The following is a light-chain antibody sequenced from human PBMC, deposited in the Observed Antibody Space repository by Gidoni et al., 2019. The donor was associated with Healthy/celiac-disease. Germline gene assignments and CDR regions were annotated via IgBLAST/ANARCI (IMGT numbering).Light chain of an antibody. CDR1: KLGTKY. V-gene: IGLV3-1*01. Sequence: SYELTQPPSVSVSPGQTASITCSGDKLGTKYASWYQQKPGQSPVLVIYQDNKRPSGIPERFSGSNSGNTATLTISGPQAMDEADYYCQAWDRSTVIFGGGTKLTVL. CDR2: QDN. CDR3: QAWDRSTVI. J-gene: IGLJ2*01.